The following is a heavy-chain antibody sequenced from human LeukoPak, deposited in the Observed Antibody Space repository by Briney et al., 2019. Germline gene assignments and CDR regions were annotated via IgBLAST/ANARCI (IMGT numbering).Heavy chain of an antibody. Sequence: PGESLKISCKASGYSFTSYWIGWVRQMPGKGLELMGIIYPGGSDTRYSPSFQGQVTISADKSISTAYLQWSSLKASDTAMYYCARQWLVEENWFDPWGQGTLVTVSS. V-gene: IGHV5-51*01. CDR1: GYSFTSYW. J-gene: IGHJ5*02. CDR3: ARQWLVEENWFDP. D-gene: IGHD6-19*01. CDR2: IYPGGSDT.